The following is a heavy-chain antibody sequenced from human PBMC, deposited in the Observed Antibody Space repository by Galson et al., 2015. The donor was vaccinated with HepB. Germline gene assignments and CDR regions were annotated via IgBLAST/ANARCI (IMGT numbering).Heavy chain of an antibody. CDR2: ISYDGSNK. Sequence: SLRLSCAASGFTFSSYGMHWVRQAPGKGLEWVAVISYDGSNKYYADSVKGRFTISRDNSKNTLYLQMNSLRAEDTAVYYCAKVGDDGSGSYRYWGQGTLVTVSS. V-gene: IGHV3-30*18. CDR1: GFTFSSYG. CDR3: AKVGDDGSGSYRY. J-gene: IGHJ4*02. D-gene: IGHD3-10*01.